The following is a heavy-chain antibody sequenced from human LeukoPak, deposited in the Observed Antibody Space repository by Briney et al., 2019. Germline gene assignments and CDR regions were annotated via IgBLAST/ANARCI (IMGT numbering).Heavy chain of an antibody. CDR1: GFTFRNYL. D-gene: IGHD2-15*01. Sequence: GGSLRLSCVASGFTFRNYLMNWVRQAPGKGLEWVSFISSTGGTIYYADSVKGRFTVSRDNDKNSLLLQMNSLRAEDTALYYCARGYSRAAFDIWGQGTMVTVSS. CDR3: ARGYSRAAFDI. J-gene: IGHJ3*02. V-gene: IGHV3-48*01. CDR2: ISSTGGTI.